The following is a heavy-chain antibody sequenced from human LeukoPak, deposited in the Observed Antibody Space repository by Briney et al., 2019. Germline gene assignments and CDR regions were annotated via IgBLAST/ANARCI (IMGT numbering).Heavy chain of an antibody. J-gene: IGHJ4*02. V-gene: IGHV4-59*01. Sequence: SETLSLTCTVSGGSISSYYWSWIRQPPGKGLEWIGYIYYSGSTNYNPSLKSRVTISVDTSKNQFSLKLSSVTAADTAVYYCARERVLLYYDSSGYFDYWGQGTLVTVSS. CDR3: ARERVLLYYDSSGYFDY. CDR1: GGSISSYY. D-gene: IGHD3-22*01. CDR2: IYYSGST.